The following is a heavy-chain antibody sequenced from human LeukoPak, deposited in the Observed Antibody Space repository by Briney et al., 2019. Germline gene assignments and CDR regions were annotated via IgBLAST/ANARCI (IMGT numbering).Heavy chain of an antibody. V-gene: IGHV4-59*01. CDR2: ISYSGCT. Sequence: PSETLSLTCSVSGGSIRSYYWSWIRQARGKGLEWIGFISYSGCTSYSPSLKSRVGISVDTSKSQFSLRLSSMTAADTAIYYCARGRNDNGGMFFDSWAQGTLVTVSS. CDR1: GGSIRSYY. J-gene: IGHJ4*02. D-gene: IGHD4-23*01. CDR3: ARGRNDNGGMFFDS.